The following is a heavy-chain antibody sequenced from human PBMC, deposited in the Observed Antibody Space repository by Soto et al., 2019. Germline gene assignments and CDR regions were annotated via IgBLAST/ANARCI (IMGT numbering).Heavy chain of an antibody. CDR1: GGSISSSSYY. CDR3: ARHQSPYCSSTSCYNAGFDP. V-gene: IGHV4-39*01. D-gene: IGHD2-2*01. CDR2: IYYSGST. J-gene: IGHJ5*02. Sequence: SETLSLTCTVSGGSISSSSYYWGWIRQPPGKGLEWIGSIYYSGSTYYNPSLKSRVTISVDTSKNQFSLKLSSVTAADTAVYYCARHQSPYCSSTSCYNAGFDPWGQGTLVTVSS.